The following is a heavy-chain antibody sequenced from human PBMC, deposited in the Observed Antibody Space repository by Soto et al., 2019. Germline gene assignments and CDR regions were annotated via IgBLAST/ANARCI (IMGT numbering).Heavy chain of an antibody. D-gene: IGHD1-26*01. Sequence: GGSLRLSCAASGFTFGNYAIGWVRQAPGKGLEWVSGINGADYYTVYIDSVRGRFTISRDNSISILYLQMNSLKANDTAIYFCTKYTRSEHVLETWGQGTPVTVSS. J-gene: IGHJ5*02. V-gene: IGHV3-23*01. CDR1: GFTFGNYA. CDR3: TKYTRSEHVLET. CDR2: INGADYYT.